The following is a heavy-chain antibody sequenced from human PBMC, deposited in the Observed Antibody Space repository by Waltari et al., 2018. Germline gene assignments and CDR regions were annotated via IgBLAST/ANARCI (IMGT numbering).Heavy chain of an antibody. J-gene: IGHJ6*03. V-gene: IGHV4-4*07. CDR1: GASISTYN. D-gene: IGHD2-2*01. CDR3: ARDGVVVAAAGGYFYYSFMDV. Sequence: QVQLQESGPGLVKPSETLSLTCTVSGASISTYNWSWIRQPAGKGLEWIGRIYTSGSSNYNPSLKSRVTMSVDTSKNQFSLKVTSVTAADRGVYYCARDGVVVAAAGGYFYYSFMDVWGEGTTVTISS. CDR2: IYTSGSS.